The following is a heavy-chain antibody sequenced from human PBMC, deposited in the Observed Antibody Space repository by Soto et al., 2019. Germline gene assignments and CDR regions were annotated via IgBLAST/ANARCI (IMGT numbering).Heavy chain of an antibody. V-gene: IGHV1-18*04. Sequence: QVQLVQSGAEVKKPGASVKVSCTASGYSFTSYGISWVRQAPGQGLEWMGWISAYNGNTAYAQKLQGRVTMTTDKSTNTAYMDLRSLRSDDTALYYCARMGYCSGGSCYPGTGDYWGQGTLVTVSS. D-gene: IGHD2-15*01. CDR2: ISAYNGNT. CDR1: GYSFTSYG. CDR3: ARMGYCSGGSCYPGTGDY. J-gene: IGHJ4*02.